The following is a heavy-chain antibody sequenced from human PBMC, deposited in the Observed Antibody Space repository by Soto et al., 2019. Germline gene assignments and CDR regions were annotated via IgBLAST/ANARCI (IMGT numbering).Heavy chain of an antibody. Sequence: LETLSLTCAVSGGSISSSNWWSWVRQPPGKALEWIGEIYHSGSTNYNPSLTSRVTISVDKSKNHFSLKLSSVTAADTAVYHCARRYQLLYYYYGMDVWGQGTTVTVSS. J-gene: IGHJ6*02. V-gene: IGHV4-4*02. CDR1: GGSISSSNW. CDR2: IYHSGST. D-gene: IGHD2-2*01. CDR3: ARRYQLLYYYYGMDV.